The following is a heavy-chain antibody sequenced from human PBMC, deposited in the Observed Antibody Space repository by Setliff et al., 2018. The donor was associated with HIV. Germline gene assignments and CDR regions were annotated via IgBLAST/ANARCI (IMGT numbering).Heavy chain of an antibody. CDR3: VRGRREDTPYYGMDV. CDR2: INPNSGGT. J-gene: IGHJ6*02. V-gene: IGHV1-2*04. CDR1: GYTFTGYY. Sequence: ASVKVSCKASGYTFTGYYMHWVRQAPGQGLEWMGWINPNSGGTNYAQKFQGWVTMIRDTSISTAYMELSRLRSDDTAVYYCVRGRREDTPYYGMDVWGQGTTVTVSS. D-gene: IGHD2-15*01.